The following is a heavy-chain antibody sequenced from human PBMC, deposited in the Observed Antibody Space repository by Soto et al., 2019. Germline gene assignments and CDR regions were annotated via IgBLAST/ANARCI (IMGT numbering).Heavy chain of an antibody. CDR3: ARSVFP. CDR2: IYYSGST. CDR1: GVSISSGGYY. V-gene: IGHV4-31*03. J-gene: IGHJ5*02. Sequence: QVQLQESGPGLVKPSQTLSLTCTVSGVSISSGGYYWIGIRQHPGKGLEWIGYIYYSGSTYYNQSLKSRVTISVDTSKNPFYLNLSSVTAADTAVYYCARSVFPWGRGTLVTVSS.